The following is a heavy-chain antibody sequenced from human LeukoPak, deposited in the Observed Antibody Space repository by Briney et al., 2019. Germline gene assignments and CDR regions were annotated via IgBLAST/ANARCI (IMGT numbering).Heavy chain of an antibody. Sequence: PGGSLRLSCAPSGFTFSSYEMNWVRQAPGKGLEWVSYIGSSGGAIKYADSVKGRFNISRDNAKNSLFLQMNSLRAEDTAVYYCAKVGWTKTPHSHDAFDIWCRGTMATVSS. CDR1: GFTFSSYE. J-gene: IGHJ3*02. V-gene: IGHV3-48*03. CDR3: AKVGWTKTPHSHDAFDI. D-gene: IGHD3/OR15-3a*01. CDR2: IGSSGGAI.